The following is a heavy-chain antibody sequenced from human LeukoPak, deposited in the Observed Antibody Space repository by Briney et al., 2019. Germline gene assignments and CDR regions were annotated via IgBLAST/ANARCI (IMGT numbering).Heavy chain of an antibody. V-gene: IGHV3-74*01. CDR2: INTDGSST. D-gene: IGHD5-24*01. J-gene: IGHJ3*02. CDR3: ARDRRWLQPPRAFDI. CDR1: GFTFSIYW. Sequence: LPGGSLRLSCAASGFTFSIYWMHWVRKAPGKGLVWVSRINTDGSSTSYADSVKGRFTISRDNAKNTLYLQMNSLRAEDTAVYYCARDRRWLQPPRAFDIWGQGTMVTVSS.